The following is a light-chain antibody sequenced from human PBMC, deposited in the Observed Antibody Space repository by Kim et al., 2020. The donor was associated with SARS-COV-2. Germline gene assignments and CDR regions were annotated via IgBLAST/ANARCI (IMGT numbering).Light chain of an antibody. CDR2: GDN. CDR3: QVWDSSTWV. J-gene: IGLJ3*02. Sequence: SYELTQPLSVSVALGQTARITCGGNYIGSKNVHWYQQMPGQAPVLVIYGDNKRPSGIPERISASNSGNTATLTISRTQAGDEADYYCQVWDSSTWVFGGGTQLTVL. CDR1: YIGSKN. V-gene: IGLV3-9*01.